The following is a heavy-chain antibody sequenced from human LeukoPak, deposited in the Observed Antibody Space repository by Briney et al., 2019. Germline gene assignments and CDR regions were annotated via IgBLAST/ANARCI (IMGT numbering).Heavy chain of an antibody. D-gene: IGHD3-10*01. CDR3: PREFMVRGVIITPGDFDY. CDR1: GGSISSYY. J-gene: IGHJ4*02. Sequence: SETLSLTCTVSGGSISSYYWSWIRQPPGKGLEWIGYIYYSGSTNYNPSLKSRVTISVDTSKNQFSLKLSSVTAADTAVYYCPREFMVRGVIITPGDFDYWGQGTLVTVSS. CDR2: IYYSGST. V-gene: IGHV4-59*12.